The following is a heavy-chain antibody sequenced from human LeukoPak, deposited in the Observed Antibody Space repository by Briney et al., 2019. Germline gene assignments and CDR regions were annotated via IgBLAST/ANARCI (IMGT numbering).Heavy chain of an antibody. CDR1: GFTFSSSW. V-gene: IGHV3-74*01. CDR3: ARNTRTSFDI. CDR2: INPDESTT. Sequence: GGSLRLSCAASGFTFSSSWMHWVHQAPGKGLVWVSRINPDESTTTYADSVKGRFTISRDNAKNTLYLQMNSLRAEDTAVYYCARNTRTSFDIWGQGTLVTVSS. J-gene: IGHJ4*02. D-gene: IGHD2-2*01.